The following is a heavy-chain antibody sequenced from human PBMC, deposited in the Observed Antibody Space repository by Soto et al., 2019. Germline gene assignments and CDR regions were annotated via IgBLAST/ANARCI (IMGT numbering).Heavy chain of an antibody. CDR2: ISGSGGST. V-gene: IGHV3-23*04. Sequence: EVQLVESGGGLVQPGRSLRLSCAASGFTFDDYAMHWVRQAPGKGLEWVSGISGSGGSTYYADSVKGRFTISRDNSKNTLYLQMNSLRAEDTAVYYCAKAVSSGLFDYWGQGTLVTVSS. D-gene: IGHD3-22*01. CDR1: GFTFDDYA. CDR3: AKAVSSGLFDY. J-gene: IGHJ4*02.